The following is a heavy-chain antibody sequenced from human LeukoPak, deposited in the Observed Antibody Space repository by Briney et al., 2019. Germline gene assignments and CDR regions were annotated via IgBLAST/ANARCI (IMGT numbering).Heavy chain of an antibody. Sequence: SVKVSCKTSGGTFSNYAISWVRQAPGQGVEWMGRIIPILGVANYAQKFQGRVTITPDKSTSTVYMEVSSLRSEDTAVYYCAIFNRGIATPNMTFDYWAREPWSPPPQ. CDR1: GGTFSNYA. J-gene: IGHJ4*02. D-gene: IGHD2/OR15-2a*01. V-gene: IGHV1-69*04. CDR2: IIPILGVA. CDR3: AIFNRGIATPNMTFDY.